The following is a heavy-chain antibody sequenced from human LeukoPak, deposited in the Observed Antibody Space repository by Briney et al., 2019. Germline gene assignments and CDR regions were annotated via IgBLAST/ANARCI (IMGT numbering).Heavy chain of an antibody. CDR3: ARDFHGESCTTPNCS. J-gene: IGHJ4*02. CDR2: ISSSSNYI. Sequence: KPGGSLRLSCAASGFTFSFYSMNWVRQAPGKGLEWISSISSSSNYIYYADSVKGRFTISRDNAKNSLYLQMNSLRADDTAMYYCARDFHGESCTTPNCSWGQGTPVTVSS. V-gene: IGHV3-21*01. CDR1: GFTFSFYS. D-gene: IGHD3-10*01.